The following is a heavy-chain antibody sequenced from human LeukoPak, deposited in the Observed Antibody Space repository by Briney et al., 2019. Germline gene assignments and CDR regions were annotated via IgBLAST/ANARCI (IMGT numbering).Heavy chain of an antibody. V-gene: IGHV4-59*12. CDR1: GASISSYH. J-gene: IGHJ4*02. CDR2: IYYSGIT. Sequence: QVQLQESGPGLVKPSETLSLICTVSGASISSYHWSWIRQPPGKGLEWIGYIYYSGITNYNPSLQSRVTMSLDKSKNQFSLKLSSVTAADTAVYYCARKAYQVLPFDCWGEGTLATVS. D-gene: IGHD2/OR15-2a*01. CDR3: ARKAYQVLPFDC.